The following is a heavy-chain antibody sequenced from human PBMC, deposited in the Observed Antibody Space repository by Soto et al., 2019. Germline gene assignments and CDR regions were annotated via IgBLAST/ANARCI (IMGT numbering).Heavy chain of an antibody. D-gene: IGHD3-22*01. CDR1: GYTFTSYY. CDR3: ARDRLRGYDSSGFYS. Sequence: ASVKVSCKASGYTFTSYYMHWVRHAPGQGLEWMGIINPSGGSTSYAQKFQGRVTMTTATSTNTVFLELRSLKSDDTAIYYCARDRLRGYDSSGFYSWGQGTMVTVSS. V-gene: IGHV1-46*01. CDR2: INPSGGST. J-gene: IGHJ4*02.